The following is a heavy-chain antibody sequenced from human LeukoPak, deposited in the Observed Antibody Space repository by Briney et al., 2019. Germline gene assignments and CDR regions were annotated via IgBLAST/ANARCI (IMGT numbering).Heavy chain of an antibody. CDR3: AASRPGVETVYYFDY. J-gene: IGHJ4*02. CDR1: GYTLTELS. Sequence: ASVKVSCKVSGYTLTELSMHWVRQAPGEGLEWMGGFDPEDGETIYAQKFQGRVTMTEDTSTDTAYMELSSLRSEDTAVYYCAASRPGVETVYYFDYWGQGTLVTVSS. D-gene: IGHD4-23*01. CDR2: FDPEDGET. V-gene: IGHV1-24*01.